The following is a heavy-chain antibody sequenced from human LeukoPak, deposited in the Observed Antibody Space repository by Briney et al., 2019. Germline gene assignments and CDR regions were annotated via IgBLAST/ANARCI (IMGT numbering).Heavy chain of an antibody. J-gene: IGHJ4*02. CDR3: ARRSQGVNFDY. CDR2: IYYSGST. D-gene: IGHD3-16*01. Sequence: PSETLSLTCTVSGGSISGYYWSWIRQPPGKGLEWIGYIYYSGSTNYNPSHKSRVTISVDTSKNQFSLKLSSVTAADTAVYYCARRSQGVNFDYWGQGTLVTVSS. CDR1: GGSISGYY. V-gene: IGHV4-59*08.